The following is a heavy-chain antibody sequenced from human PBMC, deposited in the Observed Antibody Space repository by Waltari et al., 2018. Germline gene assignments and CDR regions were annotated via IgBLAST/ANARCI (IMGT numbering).Heavy chain of an antibody. D-gene: IGHD3-22*01. V-gene: IGHV4-59*01. J-gene: IGHJ4*02. Sequence: QVQLQESGPGLVKPSETLSLTCTVSGGSISSYYWCWIRQPPGKGLGWIGDINYSGCTNYNPSHKSRVTRAVDTSENQFSLKLSSVTAADTAVYYGARGARGYYDRSGYSVDYWGQGTLVTVSS. CDR3: ARGARGYYDRSGYSVDY. CDR1: GGSISSYY. CDR2: INYSGCT.